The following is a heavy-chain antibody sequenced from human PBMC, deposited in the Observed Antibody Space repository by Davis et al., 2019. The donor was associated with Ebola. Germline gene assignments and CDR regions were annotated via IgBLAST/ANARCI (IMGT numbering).Heavy chain of an antibody. J-gene: IGHJ6*02. CDR3: ARLPDFWSGYQSYYYYYGMDV. Sequence: GESLKISCKGSGYSFTSYWIGWVRQMPGKGLEWMGIIYPGDSDTRYSPSFQGQVTISADKSISTAYLQWSSLKASDTAMYYCARLPDFWSGYQSYYYYYGMDVWGQGTTVTVSS. D-gene: IGHD3-3*01. CDR1: GYSFTSYW. V-gene: IGHV5-51*01. CDR2: IYPGDSDT.